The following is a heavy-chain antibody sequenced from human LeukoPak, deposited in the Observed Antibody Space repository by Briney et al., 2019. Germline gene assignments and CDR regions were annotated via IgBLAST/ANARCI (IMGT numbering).Heavy chain of an antibody. D-gene: IGHD3-10*01. V-gene: IGHV4-34*01. J-gene: IGHJ5*02. CDR3: ARRKLWFGEHNWFDP. CDR2: INHSGST. CDR1: GGSFSGYY. Sequence: SETLSLTCAVYGGSFSGYYWSWIRQPPGKGLEWIGEINHSGSTNYNPSLKSRVTISVDTSENQFSLKLSSVTAADTAVYYCARRKLWFGEHNWFDPWGQGTLVTVSS.